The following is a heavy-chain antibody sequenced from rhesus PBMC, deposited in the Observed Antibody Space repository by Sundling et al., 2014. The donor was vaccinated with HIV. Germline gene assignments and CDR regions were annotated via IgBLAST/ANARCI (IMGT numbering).Heavy chain of an antibody. CDR3: ARGEYYNIWTGYTPYLDS. D-gene: IGHD3-3*01. CDR1: GFTFDDYA. CDR2: ISWDGDST. V-gene: IGHV3-67*01. J-gene: IGHJ6*01. Sequence: EVQLVESGGGVVQPGGSLRLSCAASGFTFDDYAMHWVRQAPGKGLEWVSGISWDGDSTYYVDSVKGRFTISRDNAKNSLYLQMDSLRAEDTALYYCARGEYYNIWTGYTPYLDSWGQGVVVTVSS.